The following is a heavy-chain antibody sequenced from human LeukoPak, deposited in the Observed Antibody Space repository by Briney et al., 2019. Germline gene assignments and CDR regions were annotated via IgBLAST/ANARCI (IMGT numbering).Heavy chain of an antibody. CDR3: AARRTRKGYYYYMDV. CDR1: GFTVSSNY. CDR2: IYSGGST. V-gene: IGHV3-66*02. J-gene: IGHJ6*03. Sequence: PGGSLRLSCAAPGFTVSSNYMSWVRQAPGKGLEWVSVIYSGGSTYYADSVKGRFTISRDNSKNTLYLQMNSLRAEDTAVYYCAARRTRKGYYYYMDVWGKGTTVTVSS.